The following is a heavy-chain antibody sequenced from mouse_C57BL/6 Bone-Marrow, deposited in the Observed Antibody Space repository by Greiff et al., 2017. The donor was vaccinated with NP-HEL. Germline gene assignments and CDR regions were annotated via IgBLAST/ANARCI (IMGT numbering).Heavy chain of an antibody. CDR3: ARDSWFAY. CDR2: INYDGSST. CDR1: GFTFSDYY. Sequence: EVNVVESEGGLVQPGSSMKLSCTASGFTFSDYYMAWVRQVPEKGLEWVANINYDGSSTYYLDSLKSRFIISRDNAKNILYLQMSSLKSEDTATYYCARDSWFAYWGQGTLVTVSA. J-gene: IGHJ3*01. V-gene: IGHV5-16*01.